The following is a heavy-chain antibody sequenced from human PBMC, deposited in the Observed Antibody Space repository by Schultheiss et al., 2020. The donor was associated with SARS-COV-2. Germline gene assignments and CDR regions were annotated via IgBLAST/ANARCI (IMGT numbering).Heavy chain of an antibody. CDR2: IRSKAYGGTT. CDR3: TRVLGIADTGRDY. J-gene: IGHJ4*02. D-gene: IGHD6-13*01. Sequence: GGSLRLSCTASGFTFGDYAMSWFRQAPGKGLEWVGFIRSKAYGGTTEYAASVKGRFTISRDDSKSIAYLQMNSLKTEDTAVYYCTRVLGIADTGRDYWGQGTLVTVSS. V-gene: IGHV3-49*03. CDR1: GFTFGDYA.